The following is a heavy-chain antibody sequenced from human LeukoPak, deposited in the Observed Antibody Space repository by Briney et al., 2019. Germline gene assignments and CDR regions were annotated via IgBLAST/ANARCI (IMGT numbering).Heavy chain of an antibody. CDR3: ARGSSKFDP. Sequence: PSETLSLTCTVSGGSISSGGYYWSWIRQPPGKGLEWIGYIYHSGSTYYNPSLKSRVTISVDMSKNQFSLKLSSVTAADTAVYYCARGSSKFDPWGQGTLVTVSS. CDR2: IYHSGST. CDR1: GGSISSGGYY. D-gene: IGHD3-10*01. J-gene: IGHJ5*02. V-gene: IGHV4-30-2*01.